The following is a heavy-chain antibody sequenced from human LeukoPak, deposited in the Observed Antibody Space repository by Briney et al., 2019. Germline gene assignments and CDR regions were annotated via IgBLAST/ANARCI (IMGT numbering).Heavy chain of an antibody. CDR2: IRYDGSNK. CDR3: AIVGYTIFGVVSGAFDY. CDR1: GFTFSSYG. V-gene: IGHV3-30*02. D-gene: IGHD3-3*01. J-gene: IGHJ4*02. Sequence: GGSLRLSCAASGFTFSSYGMHWVRQAPGKGLEWVAFIRYDGSNKYYADSVKGRFTISRDNSKNTLYLQMNSLRAEDTAVYYCAIVGYTIFGVVSGAFDYWGQGTLVTVSS.